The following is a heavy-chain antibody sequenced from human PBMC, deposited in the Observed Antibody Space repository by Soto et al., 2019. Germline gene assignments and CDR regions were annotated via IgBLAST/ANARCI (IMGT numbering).Heavy chain of an antibody. D-gene: IGHD5-18*01. CDR2: INSDGSAT. J-gene: IGHJ4*02. Sequence: GGSLRLSCAASGFTFSSYWMHWVRQTAGKGLVWVSQINSDGSATKYADSVKGRFTISRDNAKNTVYLQMNSLRAEDTAVYYCATLNSFGSDYWGQGSLVTVSS. V-gene: IGHV3-74*01. CDR3: ATLNSFGSDY. CDR1: GFTFSSYW.